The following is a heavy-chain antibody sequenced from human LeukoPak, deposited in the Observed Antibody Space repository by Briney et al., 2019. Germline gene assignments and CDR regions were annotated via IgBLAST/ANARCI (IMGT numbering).Heavy chain of an antibody. CDR1: GFIFSNYA. D-gene: IGHD2-15*01. CDR3: ASTPNGVAAIYFDY. Sequence: GGSLRLSCAASGFIFSNYAMHWVRQAPGKGLEWVAVISYDGSNKYYADSVKGRLTISRDNAKNTLYLQMNSLRAGDTAVYYCASTPNGVAAIYFDYWGQGTLVTVSS. J-gene: IGHJ4*02. CDR2: ISYDGSNK. V-gene: IGHV3-30*04.